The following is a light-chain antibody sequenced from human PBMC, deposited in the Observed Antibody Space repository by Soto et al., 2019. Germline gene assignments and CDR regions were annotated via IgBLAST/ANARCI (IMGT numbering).Light chain of an antibody. CDR2: EGS. J-gene: IGLJ1*01. CDR3: CSYAGSSTPHYV. V-gene: IGLV2-23*01. CDR1: SSDVGSYNL. Sequence: QSALTQPASVSGSPGQSITISCTGTSSDVGSYNLVSWYQQHPGKAPKLMIYEGSKRPSGVSNRFSGSKSGNTASLTISGLQAEDEADYYCCSYAGSSTPHYVFGTGTKLTV.